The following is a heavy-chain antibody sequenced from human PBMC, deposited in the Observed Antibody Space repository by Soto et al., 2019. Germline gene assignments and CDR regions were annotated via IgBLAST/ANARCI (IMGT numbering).Heavy chain of an antibody. CDR3: ASAVS. D-gene: IGHD4-17*01. Sequence: LXLTCASSGFIFSIYGMHWVRQAPGKGLEWVGVIWYDGSNKYYGDSVKGRFTISRDNSKNTLYLQMNSLRVEDTAVYYCASAVSWGQGTLVTVSS. CDR1: GFIFSIYG. J-gene: IGHJ4*02. V-gene: IGHV3-33*01. CDR2: IWYDGSNK.